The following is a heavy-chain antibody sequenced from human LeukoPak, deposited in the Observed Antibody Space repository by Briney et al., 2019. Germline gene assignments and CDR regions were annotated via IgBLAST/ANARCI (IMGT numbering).Heavy chain of an antibody. Sequence: SETLSLTCTVSDDSISDYYRGWLRQPPGKGLEWIGYFHNSGTSTYNPSLKSRVTISADTSKNQFSLKLNSLTTADTAVYYCTRGAGWLIDYWGQGILVTVSS. J-gene: IGHJ4*02. CDR2: FHNSGTS. CDR3: TRGAGWLIDY. D-gene: IGHD3-16*01. V-gene: IGHV4-59*01. CDR1: DDSISDYY.